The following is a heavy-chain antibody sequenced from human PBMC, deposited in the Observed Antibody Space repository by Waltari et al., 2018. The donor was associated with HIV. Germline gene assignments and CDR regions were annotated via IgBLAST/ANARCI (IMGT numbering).Heavy chain of an antibody. D-gene: IGHD2-15*01. J-gene: IGHJ4*02. V-gene: IGHV3-53*01. CDR1: GFTVRSNY. Sequence: EVQLVESGGGLIQPGGSLRLSCAASGFTVRSNYMSWVRTAPGKGLEWVSVIYSGGSTYYADSVKGRFTISRDNSKNTLYLQMNSLRAEDTAVYYCARDVIGYCSGGSCYDYWGQGTLVTVSS. CDR3: ARDVIGYCSGGSCYDY. CDR2: IYSGGST.